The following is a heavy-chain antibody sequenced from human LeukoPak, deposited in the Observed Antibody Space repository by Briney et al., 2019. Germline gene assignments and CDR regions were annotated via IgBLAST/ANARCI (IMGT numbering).Heavy chain of an antibody. V-gene: IGHV1-18*01. Sequence: ASVKVSCKASGYTFTSYGISWVRQAPGQGLEWMGWISAYNGNTNYAQEFQGRVTLTTDTSTTTAYMELRSLRSDDTAVYYCARGGIAAAGTLGAYYYYMDVWGKGTTVTISS. CDR2: ISAYNGNT. D-gene: IGHD6-13*01. CDR3: ARGGIAAAGTLGAYYYYMDV. J-gene: IGHJ6*03. CDR1: GYTFTSYG.